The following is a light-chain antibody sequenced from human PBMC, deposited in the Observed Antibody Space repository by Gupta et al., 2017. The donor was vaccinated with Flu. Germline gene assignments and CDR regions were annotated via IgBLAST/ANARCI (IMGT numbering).Light chain of an antibody. CDR3: QQSYSSLIT. CDR2: AAS. V-gene: IGKV1-39*01. J-gene: IGKJ5*01. Sequence: DIQMTQSPSSLSASVGDRVTITCRASQSITYYLNWYQQKPGRAPKLLIHAASSLQSGVPSRFSGSVSGTDFTLTINSLQPEDSATYYCQQSYSSLITFGPGTRLEIK. CDR1: QSITYY.